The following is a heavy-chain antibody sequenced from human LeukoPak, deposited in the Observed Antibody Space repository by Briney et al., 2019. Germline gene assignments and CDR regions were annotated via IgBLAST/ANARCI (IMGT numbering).Heavy chain of an antibody. D-gene: IGHD6-25*01. Sequence: ASVKVSCKASGYTFSNYHISWVRQSPGQGLGWLGWISAYNGNTNYAQDLQGRVIMTTDTSTSTAYMEFRSLRSDDTAVYYCGRTIAAAGEIDYWGQGTLVTVSS. CDR2: ISAYNGNT. J-gene: IGHJ4*02. V-gene: IGHV1-18*01. CDR1: GYTFSNYH. CDR3: GRTIAAAGEIDY.